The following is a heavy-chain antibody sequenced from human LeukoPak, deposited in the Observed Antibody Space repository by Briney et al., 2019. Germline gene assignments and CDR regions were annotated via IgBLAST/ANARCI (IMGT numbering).Heavy chain of an antibody. Sequence: SETLSLTCAVYGGSFSGYYWSWIRQPPGKGLEWIGEINHSGSTNYNPSLKSRVTISVDTSKNQFSLKLSSVTAADTAVYYCARGSRLMVVRGVIINWFDPWGQGTLVTVSS. CDR1: GGSFSGYY. D-gene: IGHD3-10*01. J-gene: IGHJ5*02. CDR3: ARGSRLMVVRGVIINWFDP. V-gene: IGHV4-34*01. CDR2: INHSGST.